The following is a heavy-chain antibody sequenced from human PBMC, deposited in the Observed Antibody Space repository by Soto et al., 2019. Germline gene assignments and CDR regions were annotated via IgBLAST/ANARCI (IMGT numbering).Heavy chain of an antibody. D-gene: IGHD1-26*01. J-gene: IGHJ5*02. Sequence: QVQLVQSGAEVKKPGSSVKVSCKASGGTFSSYAISWVRQAPGQGLEWMGGIIPIFGTANYAQKFQSRVTITADKSTSTAYMELSSLRSEDTAVYYFALHGATLTWFDPWGQGTLVTVSS. CDR3: ALHGATLTWFDP. CDR2: IIPIFGTA. CDR1: GGTFSSYA. V-gene: IGHV1-69*06.